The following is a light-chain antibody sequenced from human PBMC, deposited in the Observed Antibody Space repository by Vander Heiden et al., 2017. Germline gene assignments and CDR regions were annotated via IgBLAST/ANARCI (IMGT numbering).Light chain of an antibody. J-gene: IGLJ3*02. Sequence: QSALTQPASVSGSPGQSITISCTGTSSDVGGYNYVSWFQQHPGKAPKLMIYEVSKRPAGVSNRSAGSKSANTASLTISGLQAEDEADYYCNSYTSSSTRVFGGGTKLTVL. V-gene: IGLV2-14*01. CDR1: SSDVGGYNY. CDR3: NSYTSSSTRV. CDR2: EVS.